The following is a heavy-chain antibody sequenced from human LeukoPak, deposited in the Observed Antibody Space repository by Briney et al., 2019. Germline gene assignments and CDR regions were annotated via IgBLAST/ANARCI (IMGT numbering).Heavy chain of an antibody. V-gene: IGHV1-2*02. D-gene: IGHD2-15*01. Sequence: ASVKVSCKASGYTFTGYYMHWVRQAPGQGLEWMGWINPNSGDTNYAQKFQGRVTMTRDTSISTAYMELSSLRSEDTAVYYCATVVVAATWYYYYGMDVWGQGTTVTVSS. CDR3: ATVVVAATWYYYYGMDV. CDR1: GYTFTGYY. CDR2: INPNSGDT. J-gene: IGHJ6*02.